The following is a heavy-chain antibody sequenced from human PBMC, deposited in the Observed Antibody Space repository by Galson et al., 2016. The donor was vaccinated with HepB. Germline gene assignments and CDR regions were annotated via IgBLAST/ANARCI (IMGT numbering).Heavy chain of an antibody. V-gene: IGHV3-23*01. J-gene: IGHJ3*01. CDR1: RFTFSSYG. D-gene: IGHD5-24*01. CDR3: ARDQRWLQFDKDAFDL. Sequence: SLRLSCAASRFTFSSYGMSWVRQAPGKGLEWVAGLSPCGTSTYYGDSMKGRFSISRDNSKTTLYLQINSLRVEDTALYYCARDQRWLQFDKDAFDLWGQGTFVIVSS. CDR2: LSPCGTST.